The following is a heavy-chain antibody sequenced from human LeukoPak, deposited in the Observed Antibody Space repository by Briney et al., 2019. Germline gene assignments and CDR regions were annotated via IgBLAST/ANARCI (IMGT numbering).Heavy chain of an antibody. CDR2: NSWNSGSI. CDR3: AKEVLDYYDSSGPLNY. V-gene: IGHV3-9*01. D-gene: IGHD3-22*01. Sequence: GGSLRLSCAASGFTFDDYAMHWVRQAPGKGLEWVSDNSWNSGSIGYADSVKGRFTISRDNAKNSLYLQMNSLRAEDTALYYCAKEVLDYYDSSGPLNYWGQGTLVTVSS. CDR1: GFTFDDYA. J-gene: IGHJ4*02.